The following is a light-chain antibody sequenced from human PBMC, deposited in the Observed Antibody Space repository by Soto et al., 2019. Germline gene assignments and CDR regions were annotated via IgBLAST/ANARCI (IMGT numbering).Light chain of an antibody. CDR2: DAS. Sequence: QRPATLSVYPGERATLSCRASQSVSIYLAWYQQIPGQAPRLLIYDASTRATGIPARFSGSGSGTDFTLTISSLEPEDFAVYYCQQRSNWPPAFGQGTKVDIK. J-gene: IGKJ1*01. V-gene: IGKV3-11*01. CDR1: QSVSIY. CDR3: QQRSNWPPA.